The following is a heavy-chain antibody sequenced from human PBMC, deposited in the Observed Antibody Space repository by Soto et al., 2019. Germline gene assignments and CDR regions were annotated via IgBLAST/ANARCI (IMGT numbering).Heavy chain of an antibody. J-gene: IGHJ4*02. V-gene: IGHV3-30*03. CDR2: ISYDGNNR. CDR3: ASTWSGYYYFDS. Sequence: QVQLVESGGGVVQPGGSLRLSCAASGFTFSSYGMHWVRQAPGKGLEWVAVISYDGNNRYYGDSVKGRFTIARDNSKNTLYLQMNSLSAEDTAVYYCASTWSGYYYFDSWGQGTLVTVSS. D-gene: IGHD3-3*01. CDR1: GFTFSSYG.